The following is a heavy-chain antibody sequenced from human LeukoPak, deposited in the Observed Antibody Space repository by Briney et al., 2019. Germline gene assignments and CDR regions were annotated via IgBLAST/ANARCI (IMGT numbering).Heavy chain of an antibody. D-gene: IGHD3-10*01. Sequence: GGSLRLSCAASGFTFSSYGMHWVRQAPGKGLEWVAVISYDGSNKYYADSVKGRFTISRDNSKNTLYLQMNRLRAEDTAVYYCAIGVWVVRGVIGDAFDIWGRGTMVTVSS. CDR1: GFTFSSYG. CDR3: AIGVWVVRGVIGDAFDI. J-gene: IGHJ3*02. V-gene: IGHV3-30*03. CDR2: ISYDGSNK.